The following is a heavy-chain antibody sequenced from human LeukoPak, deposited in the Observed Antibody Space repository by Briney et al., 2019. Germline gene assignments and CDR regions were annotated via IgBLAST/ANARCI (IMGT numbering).Heavy chain of an antibody. D-gene: IGHD5-24*01. CDR1: GFTFSSYA. J-gene: IGHJ4*02. V-gene: IGHV3-23*01. CDR3: AKDWAGSDKRYYFDY. Sequence: GGSLRLSCAASGFTFSSYAMSWVRQAPGKGLEWVSALSGSGGSTYYADSVKGRFTISRDNSQNTLYLQMNSLRAEDTAVYYCAKDWAGSDKRYYFDYWGQGTLVTVSS. CDR2: LSGSGGST.